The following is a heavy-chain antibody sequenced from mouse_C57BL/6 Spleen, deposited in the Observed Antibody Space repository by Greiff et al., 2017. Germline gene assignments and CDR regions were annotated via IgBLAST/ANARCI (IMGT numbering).Heavy chain of an antibody. CDR2: IYPGSGST. J-gene: IGHJ4*01. V-gene: IGHV1-55*01. Sequence: VPLHQPVAELVKPGASVKMSCKASGYTFTSYWITWVKQRPGQGLEWIGDIYPGSGSTNYNEKFKSKATLTVDTSSSTAYMQLSSLTSEDSAVYYCARFTTVVGYAMDYWGQGTSVTVSS. D-gene: IGHD1-1*01. CDR1: GYTFTSYW. CDR3: ARFTTVVGYAMDY.